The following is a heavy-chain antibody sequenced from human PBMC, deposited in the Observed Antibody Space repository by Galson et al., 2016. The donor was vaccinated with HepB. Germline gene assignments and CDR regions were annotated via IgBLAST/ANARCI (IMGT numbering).Heavy chain of an antibody. J-gene: IGHJ4*02. CDR2: IGISGAP. CDR1: GFSFSSYD. D-gene: IGHD3-22*01. CDR3: VRAFTTTWYHFDY. Sequence: SLRLSCAASGFSFSSYDMHWVRQATGKGLEWVSAIGISGAPYQSDFVRGRFTIPRKNARDSFFLQMNGLTAGDTALYYCVRAFTTTWYHFDYWGQGTVVTVSS. V-gene: IGHV3-13*05.